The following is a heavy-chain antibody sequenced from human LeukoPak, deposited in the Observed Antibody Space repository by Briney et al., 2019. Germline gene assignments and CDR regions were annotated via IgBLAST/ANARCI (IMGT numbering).Heavy chain of an antibody. J-gene: IGHJ4*02. D-gene: IGHD3-10*01. CDR3: TTDPDYMIGVYFDF. Sequence: SETLSLTCTVSGASVSSGSYYWSWIRQPPGRGLEWIGYIYYSGDTKYNPSLKSRVTISVDTSKNQFSLNLRSVTAADTAVYYCTTDPDYMIGVYFDFWGQGTLATVSS. CDR2: IYYSGDT. V-gene: IGHV4-61*01. CDR1: GASVSSGSYY.